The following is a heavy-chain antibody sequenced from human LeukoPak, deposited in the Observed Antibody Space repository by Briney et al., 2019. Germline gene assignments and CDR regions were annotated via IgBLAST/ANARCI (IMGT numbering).Heavy chain of an antibody. J-gene: IGHJ5*02. V-gene: IGHV4-59*01. D-gene: IGHD2-15*01. CDR3: ARGYCSGGSCYSGWFDP. CDR2: IYYSGST. Sequence: SETLSLTCTVSGGSISSYYWSWIRQPSGKGLEWIGYIYYSGSTNYNPSLKSRVTISVDTSKNQFSLKLSSVTAADTAVYYCARGYCSGGSCYSGWFDPWGQGTLVTVSS. CDR1: GGSISSYY.